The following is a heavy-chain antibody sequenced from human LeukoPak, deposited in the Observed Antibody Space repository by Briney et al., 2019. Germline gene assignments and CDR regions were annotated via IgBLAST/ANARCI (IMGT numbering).Heavy chain of an antibody. J-gene: IGHJ4*02. CDR2: ISYDGSNK. CDR3: ARGGGVYGLYGSGNTNSDY. D-gene: IGHD3-10*01. Sequence: GGSLRLSCAASGFTFSSYAMHWVRQAPGKGLEGVAVISYDGSNKYYAASVKDRFTISRDNSKNTLYLQMNSLRAEDTAVYYCARGGGVYGLYGSGNTNSDYWGQGTLVTVSS. CDR1: GFTFSSYA. V-gene: IGHV3-30*04.